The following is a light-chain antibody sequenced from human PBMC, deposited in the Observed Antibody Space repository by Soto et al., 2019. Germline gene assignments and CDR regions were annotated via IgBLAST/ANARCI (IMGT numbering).Light chain of an antibody. J-gene: IGKJ5*01. CDR3: QQYGSSPIT. CDR2: GAS. V-gene: IGKV3-20*01. Sequence: EIVLTQSPGTLSLSPGERATLSCRASQSVYSSYLAWYQQTRGQAPRLLIYGASSRATGIPDRFSGSGSGTDFTLTISRLEPEDSAVFYCQQYGSSPITFGQGTRLEIK. CDR1: QSVYSSY.